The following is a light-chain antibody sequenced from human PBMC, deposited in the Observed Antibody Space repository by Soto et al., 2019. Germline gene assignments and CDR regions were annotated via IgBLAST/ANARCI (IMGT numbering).Light chain of an antibody. CDR1: ISDVGGYNF. V-gene: IGLV2-14*03. CDR3: SSFTGSNYV. Sequence: SELNQAASVTRSPGQSLTISCTGTISDVGGYNFVSWYQQYPGKAPKLMICDVSNRPSGVSNRFSGSKSGNTASLTISGLQAEDEADYYCSSFTGSNYVFGTGTKVTVL. CDR2: DVS. J-gene: IGLJ1*01.